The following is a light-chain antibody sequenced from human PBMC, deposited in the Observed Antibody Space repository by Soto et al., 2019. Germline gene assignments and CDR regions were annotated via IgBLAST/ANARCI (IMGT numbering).Light chain of an antibody. Sequence: SALPQPASVSGSPGQSITISCTGTSSDIGAYNFVSWYQQHPGKAPKLMLYDVNIRPSGVSNRFSGSKSGNTASLTISGLQAEDEADYYCTSWTTSTTMIFGGGTKVTVL. CDR1: SSDIGAYNF. CDR2: DVN. CDR3: TSWTTSTTMI. V-gene: IGLV2-14*03. J-gene: IGLJ2*01.